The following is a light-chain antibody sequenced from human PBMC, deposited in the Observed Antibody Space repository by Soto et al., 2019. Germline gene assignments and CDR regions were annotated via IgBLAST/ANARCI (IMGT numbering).Light chain of an antibody. Sequence: DIQMTQSPSSLSASVGDRVTITCQASQDISNSLNWYQQKSGEAPKLLIYDASVLEAGVPPRFTGSYSGTEFTLTISSLQPDDFATYYCQQYNSWRTFGQGTKVEIK. CDR3: QQYNSWRT. V-gene: IGKV1-33*01. CDR1: QDISNS. J-gene: IGKJ1*01. CDR2: DAS.